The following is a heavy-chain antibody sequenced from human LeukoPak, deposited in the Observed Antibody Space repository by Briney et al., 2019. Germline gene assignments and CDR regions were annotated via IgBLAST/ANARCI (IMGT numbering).Heavy chain of an antibody. J-gene: IGHJ4*02. Sequence: SETLSLTCTVSGGSISSSSYYWGWIRQPPGKGLEWIGSIYTSGSTNYNPSLKSRVTMSVDTSKNQFSLKLSSVTAADTAAYYCAKDEGALVPYYFDYWGQGTLVTVSS. D-gene: IGHD1-26*01. CDR1: GGSISSSSYY. CDR3: AKDEGALVPYYFDY. V-gene: IGHV4-39*07. CDR2: IYTSGST.